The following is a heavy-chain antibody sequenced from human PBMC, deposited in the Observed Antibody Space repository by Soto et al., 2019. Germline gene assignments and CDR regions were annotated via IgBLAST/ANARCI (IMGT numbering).Heavy chain of an antibody. Sequence: GGSLRLSCAASGFTFSRYGMHWVRQAPGKGLEWVAGTSYDGSYKYYPDSVKGRFTISRDKSKNTLYLQMNSLRAEDTAVYYCAKDWDTAMIGGRADYWGQGTLVTVSS. CDR2: TSYDGSYK. J-gene: IGHJ4*02. CDR3: AKDWDTAMIGGRADY. D-gene: IGHD5-18*01. V-gene: IGHV3-30*18. CDR1: GFTFSRYG.